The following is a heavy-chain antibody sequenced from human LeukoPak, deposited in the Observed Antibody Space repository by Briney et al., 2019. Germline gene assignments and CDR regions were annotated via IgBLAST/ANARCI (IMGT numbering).Heavy chain of an antibody. Sequence: ASVKVSCKASGYTFTSYGISWVRQAPGQGLECMGWISAYNGNTNYAQKLQGRVTMTTDTSTSTAYMELRSLRSDDTAVYYCAREALGYTQSAIAFDPWGQGTLVTVSS. V-gene: IGHV1-18*01. CDR1: GYTFTSYG. CDR2: ISAYNGNT. J-gene: IGHJ5*02. CDR3: AREALGYTQSAIAFDP. D-gene: IGHD2-2*02.